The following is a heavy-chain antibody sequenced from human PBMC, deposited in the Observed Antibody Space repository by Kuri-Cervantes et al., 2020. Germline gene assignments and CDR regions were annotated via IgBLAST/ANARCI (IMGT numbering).Heavy chain of an antibody. CDR2: ISSDGSYT. CDR3: AKTRAFQYHYDTSGYYFDY. CDR1: GFTFSDYW. Sequence: GESLKISCAASGFTFSDYWMHWVRQAPGRGLVWVSRISSDGSYTSYADSVKGRFTISRDNSKNTLFLQMSSLRAEDTAVYYCAKTRAFQYHYDTSGYYFDYWGQGALVTVSS. J-gene: IGHJ4*02. D-gene: IGHD3-22*01. V-gene: IGHV3-74*01.